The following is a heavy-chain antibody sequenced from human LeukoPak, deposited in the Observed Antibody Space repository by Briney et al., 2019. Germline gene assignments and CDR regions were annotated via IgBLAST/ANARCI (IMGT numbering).Heavy chain of an antibody. D-gene: IGHD3-22*01. J-gene: IGHJ4*02. CDR1: GFTFSVFA. CDR2: IRSSPNGGTT. V-gene: IGHV3-49*04. CDR3: TRNYNTQDFDY. Sequence: GSLRLSCTTSGFTFSVFAINWVRQAPGKGLEWVGLIRSSPNGGTTEYGASVKGRFIISRDDSKNIAYLQMNSLKTEDTAVYYCTRNYNTQDFDYWGQGILVTVSS.